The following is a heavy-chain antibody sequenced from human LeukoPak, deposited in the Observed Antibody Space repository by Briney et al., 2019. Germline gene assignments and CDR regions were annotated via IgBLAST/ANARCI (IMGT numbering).Heavy chain of an antibody. CDR2: FDPEDGET. CDR1: GYTLTELS. D-gene: IGHD3-10*01. Sequence: ASVKVSCKVSGYTLTELSMHWVRQAPGKGLEWMGGFDPEDGETIYAQKFQGRVTMTEDTSTDTAYMELSSLRSEDTAVYYCATRITMVQGQITNHAFDIWGQGTMVTVSS. J-gene: IGHJ3*02. CDR3: ATRITMVQGQITNHAFDI. V-gene: IGHV1-24*01.